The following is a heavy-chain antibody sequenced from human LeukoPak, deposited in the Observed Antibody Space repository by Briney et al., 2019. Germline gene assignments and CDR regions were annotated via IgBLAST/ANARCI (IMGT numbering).Heavy chain of an antibody. V-gene: IGHV3-7*01. CDR2: LKQDGSEK. J-gene: IGHJ6*03. CDR1: GFTFCSHW. Sequence: GGSLRLSCAASGFTFCSHWMTWVRQAPGKGLEWVAHLKQDGSEKYYVDSVRGRFTISRDNAKNSLYLQMNSLRAEDTAVYYCARAIRSGHYYWYYYYYMDVWGKRTTVTVSS. D-gene: IGHD3-22*01. CDR3: ARAIRSGHYYWYYYYYMDV.